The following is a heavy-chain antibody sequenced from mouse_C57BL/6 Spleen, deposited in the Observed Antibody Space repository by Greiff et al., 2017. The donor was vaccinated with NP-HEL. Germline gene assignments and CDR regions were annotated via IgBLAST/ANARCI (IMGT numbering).Heavy chain of an antibody. D-gene: IGHD4-1*01. V-gene: IGHV3-6*01. Sequence: DVKLVESGPGLVKPSQSLSLTCSVTGYSITSGYYWNWIRQFPGNKLEWMGYISYDGSNNYNPSLKNRISITRDTSKNQFFLKLNSVTTEDTATYYCARVEGTGYFDYWGQGTTLTVSS. CDR3: ARVEGTGYFDY. CDR2: ISYDGSN. J-gene: IGHJ2*01. CDR1: GYSITSGYY.